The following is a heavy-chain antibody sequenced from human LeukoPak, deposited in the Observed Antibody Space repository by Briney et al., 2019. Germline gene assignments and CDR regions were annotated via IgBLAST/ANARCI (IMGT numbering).Heavy chain of an antibody. J-gene: IGHJ3*02. D-gene: IGHD5-12*01. Sequence: ASVKVSCKASGYTFTSYYMHWVRQAPGQGLEWMGLINTNTGIATYVEGFTGRYVFSLDTSVSTAYLQIRSLKAEDTALYYCATNLQVVASAFDIWGQGTMVTVSS. CDR1: GYTFTSYY. V-gene: IGHV7-4-1*02. CDR2: INTNTGIA. CDR3: ATNLQVVASAFDI.